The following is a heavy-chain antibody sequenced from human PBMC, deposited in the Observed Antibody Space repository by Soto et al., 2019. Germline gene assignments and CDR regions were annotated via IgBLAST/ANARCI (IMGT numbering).Heavy chain of an antibody. CDR2: IYYSGST. Sequence: PSETLSLTCTVSGGSISSYYWSWIRQPPGKGLEWIGYIYYSGSTNYNPSLKSRVTISVDTSKNQFSLKLSSVTAADTAVYYCARDLAPPRSYYDFWSGPFGFDPWGQGTLVTVS. CDR1: GGSISSYY. V-gene: IGHV4-59*01. J-gene: IGHJ5*02. D-gene: IGHD3-3*01. CDR3: ARDLAPPRSYYDFWSGPFGFDP.